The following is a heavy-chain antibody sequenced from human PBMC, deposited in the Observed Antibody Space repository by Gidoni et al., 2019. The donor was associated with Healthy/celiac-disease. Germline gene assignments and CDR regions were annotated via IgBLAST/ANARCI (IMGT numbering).Heavy chain of an antibody. CDR2: VSWNSRSI. CDR3: AKVRGIGGYKNDAFDI. V-gene: IGHV3-9*01. CDR1: GCTFDEYA. Sequence: EVQLVESGGGLVQPGRSLRLSCEASGCTFDEYAMHWGRQIPGKGLEWVSVVSWNSRSIGYADSVKGRFTISRDNAKHLLYVQMNSLRAEDTALYYCAKVRGIGGYKNDAFDIWGQGTMVTVSS. D-gene: IGHD5-12*01. J-gene: IGHJ3*02.